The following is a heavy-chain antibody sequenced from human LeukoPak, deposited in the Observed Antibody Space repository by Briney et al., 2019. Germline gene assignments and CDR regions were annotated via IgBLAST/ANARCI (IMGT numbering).Heavy chain of an antibody. CDR2: INPNNGST. V-gene: IGHV1-2*02. J-gene: IGHJ4*02. D-gene: IGHD3-22*01. Sequence: ALVKVSCKASGYTFTDYYIHWVRQAPGQGLQWMGWINPNNGSTKCTQKFQGRVTLTRDTSISTAYMELSRLTSDDTAIYYCARDVASHSSGYFDYWGQGTLVTVSS. CDR3: ARDVASHSSGYFDY. CDR1: GYTFTDYY.